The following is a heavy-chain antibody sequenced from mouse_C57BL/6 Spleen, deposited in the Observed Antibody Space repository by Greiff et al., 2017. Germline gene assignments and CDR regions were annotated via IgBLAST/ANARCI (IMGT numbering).Heavy chain of an antibody. CDR3: LFSSVGTTNFDY. CDR2: IDPEDGDT. V-gene: IGHV14-4*01. Sequence: VQLQQSGAELVRPGASVKLSCTASGFNFKGDYMHWVKQRPEQGLEWIGWIDPEDGDTEYASKFQGKATITADTSSNTAYLQLSSLTSEDTAVYCCLFSSVGTTNFDYWGQGTTLTVSS. CDR1: GFNFKGDY. D-gene: IGHD1-1*01. J-gene: IGHJ2*01.